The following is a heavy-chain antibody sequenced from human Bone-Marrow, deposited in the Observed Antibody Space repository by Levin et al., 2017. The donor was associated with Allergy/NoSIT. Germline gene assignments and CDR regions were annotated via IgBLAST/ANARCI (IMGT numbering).Heavy chain of an antibody. D-gene: IGHD3-22*01. CDR1: GFTFSNAW. CDR3: TTLYYYDSSGYRRDV. CDR2: IKSKTDGGTT. V-gene: IGHV3-15*07. Sequence: GGSLRLSCAASGFTFSNAWMNWVRQAPGKGLEWVGRIKSKTDGGTTDYAAPVKGRFTISRDDSKNTLYLQMNSLKTEDTAVYYCTTLYYYDSSGYRRDVWGQGTTVTVSS. J-gene: IGHJ6*02.